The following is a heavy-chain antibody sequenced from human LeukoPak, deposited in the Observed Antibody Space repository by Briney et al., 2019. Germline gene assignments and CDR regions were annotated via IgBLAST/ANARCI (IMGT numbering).Heavy chain of an antibody. D-gene: IGHD3-3*01. CDR2: IKLDGSEK. V-gene: IGHV3-7*03. CDR3: ARDQYDTWSRRGNFDS. J-gene: IGHJ4*02. CDR1: GFTFGKYW. Sequence: GGSLRLSCVASGFTFGKYWMSWVRQAPGKGLEWVANIKLDGSEKNYVDSVKGRFTISRDNTKNSLYLQMNSLRAEDAAVFYCARDQYDTWSRRGNFDSWGQGTLVIVSS.